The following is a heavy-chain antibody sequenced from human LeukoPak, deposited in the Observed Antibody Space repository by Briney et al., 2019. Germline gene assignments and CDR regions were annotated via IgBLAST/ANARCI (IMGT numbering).Heavy chain of an antibody. CDR3: ARAESDSSGYYYVRDY. D-gene: IGHD3-22*01. J-gene: IGHJ4*02. V-gene: IGHV3-21*01. CDR1: GFTFSSYS. Sequence: GGSLRLSCAASGFTFSSYSMNWVRQAPGKGLEWVSSISSSSSYIYYADSVKGRFTISRDNAKNSLYLQMNSLRAEDTAVYYCARAESDSSGYYYVRDYWGQGTLVTVSS. CDR2: ISSSSSYI.